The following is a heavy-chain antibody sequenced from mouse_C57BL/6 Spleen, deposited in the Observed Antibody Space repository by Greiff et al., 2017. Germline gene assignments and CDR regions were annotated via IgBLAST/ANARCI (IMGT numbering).Heavy chain of an antibody. CDR2: IWRGGST. CDR1: GFSLTSYG. Sequence: VQLQQSGPGLVQPSQSLSITCTVSGFSLTSYGVHWVRQSPGKGLEWLGVIWRGGSTDYNAAFMSRLSITKDNSKSQVFFKMNSLQADDTAIYYCAKNSNYPLYYAMDYWGQGTSVTVSS. CDR3: AKNSNYPLYYAMDY. J-gene: IGHJ4*01. D-gene: IGHD2-5*01. V-gene: IGHV2-5*01.